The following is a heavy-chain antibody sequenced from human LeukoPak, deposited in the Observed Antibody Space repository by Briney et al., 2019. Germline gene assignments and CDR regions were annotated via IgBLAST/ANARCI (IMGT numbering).Heavy chain of an antibody. CDR2: IYYSGST. V-gene: IGHV4-59*12. J-gene: IGHJ6*03. CDR3: ARRGGYCSSTSCYYYYYYMDV. Sequence: KPSETLSLTCTVSGGSISSYYWSWIRQPPGKGLEWIGYIYYSGSTNYNPSLKSRVTISVDTSKNQFSLKLSSVTAADTAVYYCARRGGYCSSTSCYYYYYYMDVWGKGTTVTVSS. D-gene: IGHD2-2*01. CDR1: GGSISSYY.